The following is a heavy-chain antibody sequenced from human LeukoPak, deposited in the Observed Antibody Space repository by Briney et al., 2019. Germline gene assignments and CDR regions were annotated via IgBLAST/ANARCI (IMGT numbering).Heavy chain of an antibody. J-gene: IGHJ4*02. CDR1: GFTFSSYW. V-gene: IGHV3-74*01. D-gene: IGHD5-18*01. CDR2: INSDGSST. Sequence: RGSLRLSCAAPGFTFSSYWMHWVRQAPGKGLVWVSRINSDGSSTSYADSVKGRFTISRDNAKNTLYLQMNSLRAEDTAVYYCGNLDTPMGYWGQGTLVTVSS. CDR3: GNLDTPMGY.